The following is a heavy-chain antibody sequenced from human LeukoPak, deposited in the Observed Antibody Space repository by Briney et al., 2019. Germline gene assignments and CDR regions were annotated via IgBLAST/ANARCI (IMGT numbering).Heavy chain of an antibody. Sequence: PSETLSLTCAVSGGSFSGYYWSWIRQPPGKGLEWIGEINHSGSTNYNPSLTSRVTISVDTSKNQFSLKMSSVPAADTAVYYCARQRAYLWDAFVIWGQGTLVTVSS. CDR3: ARQRAYLWDAFVI. V-gene: IGHV4-34*01. D-gene: IGHD1-26*01. CDR2: INHSGST. CDR1: GGSFSGYY. J-gene: IGHJ3*02.